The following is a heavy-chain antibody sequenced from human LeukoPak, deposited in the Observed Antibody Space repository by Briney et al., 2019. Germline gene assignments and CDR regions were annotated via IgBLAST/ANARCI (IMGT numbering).Heavy chain of an antibody. CDR2: IYYRGST. V-gene: IGHV4-31*03. D-gene: IGHD3-10*01. J-gene: IGHJ4*02. Sequence: SETLSLTCTVSGGSISSGGFYWSWIRQHPGKGLEWIGYIYYRGSTYHNPSLKSRVTIPVDTSNSQFSLKLSSVTAEDTAVYYCARAVGPHYYSGSQGGSTDRDYWGQGTLVTVSS. CDR1: GGSISSGGFY. CDR3: ARAVGPHYYSGSQGGSTDRDY.